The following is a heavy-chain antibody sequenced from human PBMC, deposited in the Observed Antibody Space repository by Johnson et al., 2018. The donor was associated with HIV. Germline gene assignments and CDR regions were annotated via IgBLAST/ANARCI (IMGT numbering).Heavy chain of an antibody. Sequence: QVQLVESGGGVVRPGGSLRLSCAASGFTFDDYGMSWVRQAPGKGLEWVAVISYDGSNKYYADSAQGRFTISRDNSKHTLFLQMNSLRAEDTAVYYCARVVPSEQDANYYDSSHYFDAFHIWGQGTLVTVSS. CDR2: ISYDGSNK. CDR1: GFTFDDYG. D-gene: IGHD3-22*01. J-gene: IGHJ3*02. V-gene: IGHV3-30*03. CDR3: ARVVPSEQDANYYDSSHYFDAFHI.